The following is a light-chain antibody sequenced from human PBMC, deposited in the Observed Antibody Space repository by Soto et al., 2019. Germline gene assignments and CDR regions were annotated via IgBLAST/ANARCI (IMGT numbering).Light chain of an antibody. CDR1: QSISGRY. CDR3: QHYGTSGLT. CDR2: GAS. Sequence: IVLRQSPGTLSLSPGEGATLSCRASQSISGRYLAWYQHKSGQAPRLFIYGASKRAVGIPDRFSGTGSDTDFTLTISRLEPDDFAVYYCQHYGTSGLTFGGGTKVEIK. J-gene: IGKJ4*01. V-gene: IGKV3-20*01.